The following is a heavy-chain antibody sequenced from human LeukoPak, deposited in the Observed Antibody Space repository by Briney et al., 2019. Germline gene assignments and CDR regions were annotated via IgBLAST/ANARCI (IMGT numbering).Heavy chain of an antibody. V-gene: IGHV1-69*04. CDR1: GGTFSSYA. D-gene: IGHD5-18*01. CDR2: IIPIFGIA. Sequence: SVKVSCKASGGTFSSYAISWVRQAPGQGLEWMGRIIPIFGIANYAQKFQGRVTITADKSTSTACMELSSLRSEDTAVYYCARVPSARGYSYGWGPDYYGMDVWGQGTTVAVSS. CDR3: ARVPSARGYSYGWGPDYYGMDV. J-gene: IGHJ6*02.